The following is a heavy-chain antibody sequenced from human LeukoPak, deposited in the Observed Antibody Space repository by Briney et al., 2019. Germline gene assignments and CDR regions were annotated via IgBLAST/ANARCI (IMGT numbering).Heavy chain of an antibody. V-gene: IGHV4-59*11. J-gene: IGHJ2*01. Sequence: SETLSLTRTVSGGSISSHYWSWIRQPPGKGLEWIGYIYYSGSTNYNPSLKGRVTISVDTSKNQFSLKLSSVTAADAAVYYCARDRARMLRPSGSHNWYFDLWGRGTLVTVSS. D-gene: IGHD1-26*01. CDR3: ARDRARMLRPSGSHNWYFDL. CDR1: GGSISSHY. CDR2: IYYSGST.